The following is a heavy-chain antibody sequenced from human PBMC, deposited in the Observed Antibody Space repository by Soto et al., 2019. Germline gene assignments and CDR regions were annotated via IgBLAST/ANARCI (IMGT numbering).Heavy chain of an antibody. Sequence: GGSLRLSCTASGFTFGDYGMSWFRQAPGKGLEWVGRIKSKTDGGTTDYAAPVKGRFTISRDDSKNTLYLQMNSLKTEDTAVYYCTTKQWLVQNYFDYWGQGTLVTVSS. J-gene: IGHJ4*02. CDR1: GFTFGDYG. D-gene: IGHD6-19*01. CDR2: IKSKTDGGTT. V-gene: IGHV3-15*01. CDR3: TTKQWLVQNYFDY.